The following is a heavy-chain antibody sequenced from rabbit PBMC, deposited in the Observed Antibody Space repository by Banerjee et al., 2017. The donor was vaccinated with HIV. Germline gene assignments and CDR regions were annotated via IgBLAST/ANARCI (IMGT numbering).Heavy chain of an antibody. V-gene: IGHV1S40*01. CDR3: ARDYTYGYAGYAYATGGFNL. CDR2: IKTSSGSA. D-gene: IGHD6-1*01. CDR1: GFSFSSSYY. Sequence: QSLEESGGDLVKPGASLTLTCTASGFSFSSSYYMYWVRQAPGKGLEWIACIKTSSGSAWYASWVNGRFTISKTSSTTVTLQMTSLTAADTATYFCARDYTYGYAGYAYATGGFNLWGPGTLVTVS. J-gene: IGHJ4*01.